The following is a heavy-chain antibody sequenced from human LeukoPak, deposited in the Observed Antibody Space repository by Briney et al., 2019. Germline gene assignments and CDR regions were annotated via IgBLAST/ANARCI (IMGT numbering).Heavy chain of an antibody. V-gene: IGHV5-51*01. D-gene: IGHD6-13*01. Sequence: GESLKISCKGSGHRFATYWIGWVRQMPGKGLEWMGIIYAGDSDTRYSPSFQGQVTISVGKSIRTAYLQWSSLKASDTAMYYCVTAGHFDYWGQGTLVTVSS. CDR1: GHRFATYW. CDR3: VTAGHFDY. CDR2: IYAGDSDT. J-gene: IGHJ4*02.